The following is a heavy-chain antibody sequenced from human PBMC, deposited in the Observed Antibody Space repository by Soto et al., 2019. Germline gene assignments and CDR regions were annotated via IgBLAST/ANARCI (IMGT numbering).Heavy chain of an antibody. CDR2: IIPIFGTA. CDR3: ARGVVAASKLYYYYYGMDV. J-gene: IGHJ6*02. V-gene: IGHV1-69*06. Sequence: SVKVSCKASGGTFSSYAISWVRQAPGQGLEWMGGIIPIFGTANYAQKFQGRVTITADKSTSTAYMELSSLRSEDTAVYYCARGVVAASKLYYYYYGMDVWGQGTTVTVPS. D-gene: IGHD2-15*01. CDR1: GGTFSSYA.